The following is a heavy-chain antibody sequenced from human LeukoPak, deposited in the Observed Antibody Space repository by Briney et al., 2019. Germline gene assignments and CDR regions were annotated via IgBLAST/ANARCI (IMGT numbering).Heavy chain of an antibody. J-gene: IGHJ4*02. V-gene: IGHV3-30*04. D-gene: IGHD3-10*01. CDR3: ARSLTMVRAYDY. CDR1: GFTFSSHA. CDR2: IQYDGSNK. Sequence: GRSLRLSCAASGFTFSSHAMHWVRQAPGKGLEWVTFIQYDGSNKYYADSVKGRFTISRDNSKNTVYLQMNSLRTEDTAVYYCARSLTMVRAYDYWGQGTLVTVSS.